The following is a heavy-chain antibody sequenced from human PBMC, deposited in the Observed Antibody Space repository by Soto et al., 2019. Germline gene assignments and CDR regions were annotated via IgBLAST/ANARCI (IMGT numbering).Heavy chain of an antibody. Sequence: SETLSLTCTVSGGSVSSGDHYWSWIWQPPGKGLEWIGYFYYTGSTNYNPSLKSRVTISVDTSKNQFSLKLSSVTAADTAVYYCAGLYYYDSSGYDDAFDIWGQGTMVTVSS. CDR3: AGLYYYDSSGYDDAFDI. CDR1: GGSVSSGDHY. CDR2: FYYTGST. J-gene: IGHJ3*02. D-gene: IGHD3-22*01. V-gene: IGHV4-61*08.